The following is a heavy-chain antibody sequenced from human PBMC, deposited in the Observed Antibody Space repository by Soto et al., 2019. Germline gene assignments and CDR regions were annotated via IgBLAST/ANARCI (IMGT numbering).Heavy chain of an antibody. CDR1: GFTFSSSW. D-gene: IGHD2-2*01. Sequence: LRLSCAASGFTFSSSWMHWVRQVPGKGLEWVSIMYSGGNTYYAASVKGRFTISRDNSKNTLYLQMSSLRAEDTAVYYCAKRKYCSSTTCFDYWGQGTLVTVSS. V-gene: IGHV3-66*01. CDR2: MYSGGNT. J-gene: IGHJ4*02. CDR3: AKRKYCSSTTCFDY.